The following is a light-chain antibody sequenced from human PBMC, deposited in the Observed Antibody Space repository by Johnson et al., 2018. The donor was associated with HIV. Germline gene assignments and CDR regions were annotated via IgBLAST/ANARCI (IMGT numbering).Light chain of an antibody. CDR2: KNN. CDR1: SSNIGSKA. J-gene: IGLJ1*01. CDR3: GTWDSSLRSGF. V-gene: IGLV1-44*01. Sequence: QSVLTQPPSTSGTPEQRVTISCSGSSSNIGSKAVNWYQQLPGTAPKLLIYKNNQRPSGVPDRFSGSKSGTSASLVISGLQAADEADYYCGTWDSSLRSGFFGTGTKVTVL.